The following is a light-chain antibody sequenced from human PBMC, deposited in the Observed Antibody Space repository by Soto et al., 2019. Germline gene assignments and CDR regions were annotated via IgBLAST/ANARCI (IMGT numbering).Light chain of an antibody. Sequence: EIVMTQSPATLSVSPGERATLSCRASQSVSSNLAWYQQKPGQAPRLLMYGASSRATGIPDRFSGSGSGTDFTLTITRLEPEDFAVYYCQQYASSRTFGQGTKVDIK. CDR1: QSVSSN. J-gene: IGKJ1*01. V-gene: IGKV3-20*01. CDR3: QQYASSRT. CDR2: GAS.